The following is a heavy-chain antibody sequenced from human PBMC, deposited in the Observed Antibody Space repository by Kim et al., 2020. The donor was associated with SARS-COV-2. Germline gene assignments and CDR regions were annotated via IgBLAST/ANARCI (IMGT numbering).Heavy chain of an antibody. D-gene: IGHD6-13*01. J-gene: IGHJ4*02. CDR3: ARAIAAAGTGRDYFDY. Sequence: VKGRFTSSRDNSKNTLYLQMNSLRAEDTAVYYCARAIAAAGTGRDYFDYWGQGTLVTVSS. V-gene: IGHV3-30*01.